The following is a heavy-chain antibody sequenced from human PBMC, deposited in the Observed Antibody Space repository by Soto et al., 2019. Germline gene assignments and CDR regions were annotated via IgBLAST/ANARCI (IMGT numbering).Heavy chain of an antibody. D-gene: IGHD3-3*01. V-gene: IGHV3-15*01. CDR3: TTDRADLGFDD. Sequence: GGSLRLSCAASGFTFSNAWMTWVRQAPGQGLEWVGRIKSKTNGGTTDYTEPVRGRFTISSDDSKNTQYLQMNGLRTEETAVYYCTTDRADLGFDDWGQGTLVTVSS. CDR2: IKSKTNGGTT. CDR1: GFTFSNAW. J-gene: IGHJ4*02.